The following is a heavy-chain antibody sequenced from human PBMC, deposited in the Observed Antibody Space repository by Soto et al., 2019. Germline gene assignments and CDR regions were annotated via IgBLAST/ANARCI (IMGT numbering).Heavy chain of an antibody. CDR3: VREGYGSGTPLDY. V-gene: IGHV4-59*01. Sequence: SETLSLTCTVTGGPTSSYYWTWIRQPPGKGLDWIGNIYYSDSTNYNPSLKSRVTISLDTSKNQFSLNLTSVTAADTAVYYCVREGYGSGTPLDYWGQGTLVTVSS. D-gene: IGHD3-10*01. CDR1: GGPTSSYY. CDR2: IYYSDST. J-gene: IGHJ4*02.